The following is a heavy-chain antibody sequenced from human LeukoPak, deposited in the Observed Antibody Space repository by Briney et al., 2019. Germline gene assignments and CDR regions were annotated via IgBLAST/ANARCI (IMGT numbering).Heavy chain of an antibody. CDR3: ARGTSCRGGSCYSDGYMDV. D-gene: IGHD2-15*01. V-gene: IGHV1-8*01. CDR2: MNPNSGNT. Sequence: ASVKVSCKASGYTFTSYDFNWVRQATGQGLEWMGWMNPNSGNTGYAQKFQGRVTMIRDTSISTAYMELSSLRSEDTAVYYCARGTSCRGGSCYSDGYMDVWGKGTTVTVFS. CDR1: GYTFTSYD. J-gene: IGHJ6*03.